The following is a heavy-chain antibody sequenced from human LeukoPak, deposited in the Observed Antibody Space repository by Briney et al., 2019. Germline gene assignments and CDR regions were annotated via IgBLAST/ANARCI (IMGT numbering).Heavy chain of an antibody. V-gene: IGHV4-34*01. J-gene: IGHJ4*02. CDR2: INHSGST. CDR3: ARAYGSGSYYKQHLDY. D-gene: IGHD3-10*01. Sequence: SETLSLTCAVYGGSFSGYYWSWIRQPPGKGLEWIGEINHSGSTNYNPSLKSRVTISVDTSKNQFSLKLSSVTAADTAVYYCARAYGSGSYYKQHLDYWGQGTLVTVSS. CDR1: GGSFSGYY.